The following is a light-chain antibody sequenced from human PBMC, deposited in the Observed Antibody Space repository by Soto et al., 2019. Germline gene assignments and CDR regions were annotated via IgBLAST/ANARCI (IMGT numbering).Light chain of an antibody. Sequence: AIQXTQSPSSQSASVGDRVTVTCRASQGISSALAWNQQKPGKAPKLLIYDASSLESGVPSRFSGSGSGTDFTLTISSLQPEDFATYYCQQFISYPRQFTFGPGTKVDIK. CDR3: QQFISYPRQFT. CDR2: DAS. J-gene: IGKJ3*01. CDR1: QGISSA. V-gene: IGKV1-13*02.